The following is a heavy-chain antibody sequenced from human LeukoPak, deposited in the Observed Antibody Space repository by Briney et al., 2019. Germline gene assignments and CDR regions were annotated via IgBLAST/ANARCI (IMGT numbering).Heavy chain of an antibody. J-gene: IGHJ4*02. CDR1: GFTFSTYS. CDR2: ISGSSSSSDGGAK. CDR3: AREVQWELPDY. D-gene: IGHD1-26*01. V-gene: IGHV3-48*04. Sequence: GGSLRLSCTASGFTFSTYSMNWVRQAPGRGLEWVSYISGSSSSSDGGAKQYADSVKGRFTISRDNAKNSLYLQMNSLRVDDTAIYYCAREVQWELPDYWGQGTLVTVSS.